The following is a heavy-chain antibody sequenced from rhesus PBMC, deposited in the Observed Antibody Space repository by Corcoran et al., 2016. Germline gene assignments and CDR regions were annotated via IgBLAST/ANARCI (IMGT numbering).Heavy chain of an antibody. Sequence: EVQVVETGGGLVQPGGSMRLSCAASGFTFSSYAMQWVPQAPGKGLEWISAINSGGDSTYYADSVKGRFTISRDNSKNTLSLQMNSLRAEDTAVYYCKSGRSYWGQGVLVTVSS. CDR2: INSGGDST. V-gene: IGHV3-103*01. CDR1: GFTFSSYA. CDR3: KSGRSY. D-gene: IGHD6S26*01. J-gene: IGHJ4*01.